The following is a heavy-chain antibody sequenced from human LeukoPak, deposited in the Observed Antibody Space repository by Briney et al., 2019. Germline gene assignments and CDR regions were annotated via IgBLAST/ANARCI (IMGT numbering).Heavy chain of an antibody. V-gene: IGHV3-23*01. D-gene: IGHD5-18*01. CDR3: ARNAGYSYGLYYFDY. Sequence: GGSLRLSCAASGFTFSSYGMSWVRQAPGNGLEWVSAISGSGGSTYYADSVKGRFTISRDNSKNTLYLQMNSLRAEDTAVYYCARNAGYSYGLYYFDYWGQGTLVTVSS. CDR1: GFTFSSYG. J-gene: IGHJ4*02. CDR2: ISGSGGST.